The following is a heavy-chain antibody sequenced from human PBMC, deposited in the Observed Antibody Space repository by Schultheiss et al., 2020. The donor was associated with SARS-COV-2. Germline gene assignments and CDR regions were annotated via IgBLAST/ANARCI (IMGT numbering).Heavy chain of an antibody. D-gene: IGHD6-6*01. CDR1: GFTFSSYG. J-gene: IGHJ4*02. CDR2: VSWNGSRT. Sequence: GGSLRLSCAASGFTFSSYGMHWVRQAPGKGLEWVSGVSWNGSRTHYADSVKGRFIISRDNAKNSLYLQMNSLRAEDTAVYYCARKLMGGAARLFDYWGQGTLVTVSS. V-gene: IGHV3-19*01. CDR3: ARKLMGGAARLFDY.